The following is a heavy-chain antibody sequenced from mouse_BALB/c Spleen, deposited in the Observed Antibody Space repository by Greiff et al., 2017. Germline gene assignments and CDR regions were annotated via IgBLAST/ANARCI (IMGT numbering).Heavy chain of an antibody. J-gene: IGHJ4*01. CDR3: ARVKLGRNAMDY. Sequence: VQLQQSGPGLVAPSQSLSITCTVSGFSLTSYGVHWVRQPPGKGLEWLGVIWAGGSTNYNSALMSRLSISKDNSKSQVFLKMNSLQTDDTAMYYFARVKLGRNAMDYWGQGTSVTVSS. D-gene: IGHD4-1*01. CDR1: GFSLTSYG. CDR2: IWAGGST. V-gene: IGHV2-9*02.